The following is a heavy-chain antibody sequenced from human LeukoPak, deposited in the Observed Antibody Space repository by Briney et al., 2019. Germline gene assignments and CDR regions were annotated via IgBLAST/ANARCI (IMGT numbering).Heavy chain of an antibody. CDR1: GGSISSYY. V-gene: IGHV4-59*01. D-gene: IGHD3-3*01. Sequence: SETLSLTCTVSGGSISSYYWSWLRQPPGKGLEWIGYIYYSGSTNYNPSLKSRVTISVDTSKNQFSLKLSSVTAADTAVYYCARCITIFGVVSYYYMDVWGKGTTVTVSS. CDR3: ARCITIFGVVSYYYMDV. J-gene: IGHJ6*03. CDR2: IYYSGST.